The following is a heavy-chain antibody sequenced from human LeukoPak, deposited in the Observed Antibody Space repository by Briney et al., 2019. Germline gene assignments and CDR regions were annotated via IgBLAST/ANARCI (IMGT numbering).Heavy chain of an antibody. Sequence: PSETLSLTCTVSGYSISSGYYWGWIRQPPGKGLEWIGSIYHSGSTYYNPSLKSRVTISVDTSKNQFSLKLSSVTAADTAVYYCASGYYDSSVFDYWGQGTLVTVSS. CDR1: GYSISSGYY. J-gene: IGHJ4*02. V-gene: IGHV4-38-2*02. D-gene: IGHD3-22*01. CDR2: IYHSGST. CDR3: ASGYYDSSVFDY.